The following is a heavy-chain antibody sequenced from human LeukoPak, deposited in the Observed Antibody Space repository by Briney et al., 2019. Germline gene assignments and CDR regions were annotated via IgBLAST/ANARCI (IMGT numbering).Heavy chain of an antibody. CDR1: GYSFTGHY. J-gene: IGHJ4*02. Sequence: ASVKVSCKASGYSFTGHYMHWVRQAPGQGLEWMGWINPSSGGTKYAQKFQGRVTTTRDTSISTAYMELSRLGSDDTAVYYCARETDRNFDYWGQGTLATVSS. D-gene: IGHD1-14*01. CDR2: INPSSGGT. CDR3: ARETDRNFDY. V-gene: IGHV1-2*02.